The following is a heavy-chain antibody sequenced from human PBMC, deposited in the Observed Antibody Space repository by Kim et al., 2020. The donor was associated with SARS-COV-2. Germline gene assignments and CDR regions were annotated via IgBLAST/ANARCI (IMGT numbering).Heavy chain of an antibody. D-gene: IGHD3-10*01. CDR1: GFTFSSYA. J-gene: IGHJ4*02. V-gene: IGHV3-23*01. Sequence: GGSLRLYCAASGFTFSSYAMSWVRQAPGKGLEWVSAISGSGGSTYYADSVKGRFTISRDNSKNTLYLQMNSLRAEDTAVYYCAKARFDGSGSFALDYWGQGTLVTVSS. CDR3: AKARFDGSGSFALDY. CDR2: ISGSGGST.